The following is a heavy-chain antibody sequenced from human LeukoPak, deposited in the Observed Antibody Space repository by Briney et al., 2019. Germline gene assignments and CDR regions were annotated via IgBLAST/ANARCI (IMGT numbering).Heavy chain of an antibody. D-gene: IGHD6-13*01. CDR2: IYTSGST. CDR1: GGSISSYY. J-gene: IGHJ4*02. CDR3: AREGSWYGFDY. Sequence: SETLSLTCTVPGGSISSYYWSWVRQPAGKGLEWIGRIYTSGSTNYNPSLKSRVTMSVDTSKNQFSLKLSSVTAADTAVYYCAREGSWYGFDYWGQGTLVTVSS. V-gene: IGHV4-4*07.